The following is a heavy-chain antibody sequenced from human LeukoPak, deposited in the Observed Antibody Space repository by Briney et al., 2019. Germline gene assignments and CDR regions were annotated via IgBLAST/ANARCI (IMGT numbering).Heavy chain of an antibody. D-gene: IGHD6-13*01. Sequence: GGSLRPSCAASGFTFSNYAMSWVRQAPGKGLEWVSAISGSGGSTYYADSVKGRFTISRDNSKNTLYLQMNSLRAEDTAVYYCAKVPSNWYFEGFDYWGQGTLVTVSS. CDR3: AKVPSNWYFEGFDY. V-gene: IGHV3-23*01. CDR1: GFTFSNYA. CDR2: ISGSGGST. J-gene: IGHJ4*02.